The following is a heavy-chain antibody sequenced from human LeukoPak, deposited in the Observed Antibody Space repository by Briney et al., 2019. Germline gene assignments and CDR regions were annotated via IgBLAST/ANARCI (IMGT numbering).Heavy chain of an antibody. CDR3: ARSCSGGSCYPGYYYRDV. J-gene: IGHJ6*03. CDR1: GYTFTGYY. V-gene: IGHV1-2*02. CDR2: INPNNGGT. D-gene: IGHD2-15*01. Sequence: ASVKVSCKASGYTFTGYYIHWVRQAPGQGLEWRGWINPNNGGTNYAQKFQGRVTMTRDTSISTAYMELSRLRSDDTAVYYCARSCSGGSCYPGYYYRDVWGKGTTVTISS.